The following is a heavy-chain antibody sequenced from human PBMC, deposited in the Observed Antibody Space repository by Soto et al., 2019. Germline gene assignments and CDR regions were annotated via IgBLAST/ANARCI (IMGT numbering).Heavy chain of an antibody. V-gene: IGHV4-59*01. J-gene: IGHJ5*02. Sequence: PSETLSLTCTVTGGSISSYYLSWIRQPPGKGLEWIGYIYYSGSTNYNPSLKSRVTISVDTSKNQFSLKLSSVTAADTAVYYCARENYYGSGSYTLNWFDPWGQGTQVTVYS. CDR2: IYYSGST. D-gene: IGHD3-10*01. CDR3: ARENYYGSGSYTLNWFDP. CDR1: GGSISSYY.